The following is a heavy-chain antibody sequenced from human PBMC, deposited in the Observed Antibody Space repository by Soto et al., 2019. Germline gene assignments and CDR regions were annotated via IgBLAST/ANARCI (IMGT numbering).Heavy chain of an antibody. V-gene: IGHV3-13*01. D-gene: IGHD1-1*01. J-gene: IGHJ6*02. CDR3: ARFELEYGGMDV. CDR2: IGTAGDT. Sequence: LRLSCAASGFTFSSYDMHWVRQATGKGLEWVSAIGTAGDTYYPGSVKGRFTISRENAENSLYLQMNSLRAGDTAVYYCARFELEYGGMDVWGQGTTVTVSS. CDR1: GFTFSSYD.